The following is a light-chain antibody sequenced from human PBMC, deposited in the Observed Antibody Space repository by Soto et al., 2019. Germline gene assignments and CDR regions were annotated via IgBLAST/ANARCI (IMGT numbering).Light chain of an antibody. CDR3: SSYTSSSTLDVV. CDR2: EVS. V-gene: IGLV2-14*01. Sequence: QSALTQPASVSGSPGQSITISCTGTSSDVGGYKYVSWYQQHPGKAPKLMIYEVSNRPSGVSHRFSGSKSGNTASLTISGLQADDEANYYCSSYTSSSTLDVVFGGGTKLTVL. J-gene: IGLJ2*01. CDR1: SSDVGGYKY.